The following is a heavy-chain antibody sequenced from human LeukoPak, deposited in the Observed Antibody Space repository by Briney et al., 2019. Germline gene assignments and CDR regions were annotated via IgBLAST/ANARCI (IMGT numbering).Heavy chain of an antibody. CDR2: IWYDGSNK. CDR3: ARESEGIDV. Sequence: PGGSLRLSCAASGFSFSSYGMHWVRQAPGKGLEWVAIIWYDGSNKYYAETVKGRFTISRDTSKSTLYLQMNSRRAGDTAVYYCARESEGIDVWGQGTTVTVSS. J-gene: IGHJ6*02. V-gene: IGHV3-33*01. CDR1: GFSFSSYG.